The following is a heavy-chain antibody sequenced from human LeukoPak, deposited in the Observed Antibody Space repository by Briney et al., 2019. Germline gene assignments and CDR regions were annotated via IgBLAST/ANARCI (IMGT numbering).Heavy chain of an antibody. V-gene: IGHV3-7*03. Sequence: GGPLRLSCAASGFTFSSYWMSWVRQAPGKGLEWVANIKQDGSEKYYVDSVKGRFTISRDNAKNSLYLQMNSLRAEDTAVYYCARECHSGYDCDPIMDVWGKGTTVTVSS. J-gene: IGHJ6*04. CDR2: IKQDGSEK. CDR1: GFTFSSYW. D-gene: IGHD5-12*01. CDR3: ARECHSGYDCDPIMDV.